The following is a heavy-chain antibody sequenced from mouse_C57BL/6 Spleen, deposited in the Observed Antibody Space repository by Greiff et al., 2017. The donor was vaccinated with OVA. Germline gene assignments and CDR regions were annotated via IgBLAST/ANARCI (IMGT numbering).Heavy chain of an antibody. CDR1: GFTFSDYY. J-gene: IGHJ1*03. Sequence: EVKLMESEGGLVQPGSSMKLSCTASGFTFSDYYMAWVRQVPEKGLEWVANINYDGSSTYYLDSLKSRFIISRDNAKNILYLQMSSLKSEDTATYYCARREDGYFDVWGTGTTVTVSS. CDR2: INYDGSST. CDR3: ARREDGYFDV. V-gene: IGHV5-16*01.